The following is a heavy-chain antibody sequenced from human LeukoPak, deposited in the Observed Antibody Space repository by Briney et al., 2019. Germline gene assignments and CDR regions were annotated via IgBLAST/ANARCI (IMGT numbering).Heavy chain of an antibody. CDR2: INPSGGST. Sequence: GASVKVSCKASGYTFTSYYMHWVRQAPGQGLEWMGIINPSGGSTNYAQKFQGRVTITADESTSTAYTEVSRLRSEDTAVYYCARSLKEIYHYYMDVWGKGTTVTISS. J-gene: IGHJ6*03. D-gene: IGHD5-24*01. CDR1: GYTFTSYY. V-gene: IGHV1-46*01. CDR3: ARSLKEIYHYYMDV.